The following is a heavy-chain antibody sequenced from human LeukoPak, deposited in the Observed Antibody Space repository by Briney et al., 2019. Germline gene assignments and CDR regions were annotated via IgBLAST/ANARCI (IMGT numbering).Heavy chain of an antibody. Sequence: PSETLSLTCTVSGGSISSYYWSWIRQPPGKGLEWNGYIYYSGSTNYNPSLKSRVTISVDTSKNQFSLKLSSVTAADTAVYYCARDLGRGSYYYYGMDVWGQGTTVTVSS. CDR2: IYYSGST. V-gene: IGHV4-59*01. J-gene: IGHJ6*02. CDR1: GGSISSYY. CDR3: ARDLGRGSYYYYGMDV. D-gene: IGHD3-10*01.